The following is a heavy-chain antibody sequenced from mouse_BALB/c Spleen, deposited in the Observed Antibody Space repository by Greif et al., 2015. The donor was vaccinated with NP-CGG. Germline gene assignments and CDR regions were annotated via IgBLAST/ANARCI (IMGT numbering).Heavy chain of an antibody. J-gene: IGHJ1*01. Sequence: EVKLVESGPELVKPGASVKMSCKASGYTFTSYVMHWVKQKPGQGLEWIGYINPYNDGTKYNEKFKGKATLTSDKSSSTAYMELSSLTSEDSAVYYCAREYYGDYWYFDVWGAGTTVTVSS. V-gene: IGHV1-14*01. CDR3: AREYYGDYWYFDV. CDR2: INPYNDGT. D-gene: IGHD2-13*01. CDR1: GYTFTSYV.